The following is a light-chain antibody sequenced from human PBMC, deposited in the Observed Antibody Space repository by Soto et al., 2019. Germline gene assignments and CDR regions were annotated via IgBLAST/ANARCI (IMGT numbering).Light chain of an antibody. J-gene: IGLJ1*01. CDR2: GVS. Sequence: QSALTQPPSASGSPGQSVTISCTGTSSDVGGYSYVSWYQQHPGKAPKLMIYGVSKRPSGVPDRFSGSKSGNTASLTVPGLQAEDEADYYCCSFAGSNNYVFGTGTKVTVL. CDR1: SSDVGGYSY. CDR3: CSFAGSNNYV. V-gene: IGLV2-8*01.